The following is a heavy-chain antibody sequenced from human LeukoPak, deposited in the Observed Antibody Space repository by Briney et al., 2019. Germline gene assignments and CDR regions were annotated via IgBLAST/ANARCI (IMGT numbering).Heavy chain of an antibody. CDR2: IYYSGST. CDR3: ARENYYDSSGYSD. J-gene: IGHJ4*02. D-gene: IGHD3-22*01. CDR1: GGSLSSGDYY. V-gene: IGHV4-30-4*01. Sequence: SETLSLTCTVSGGSLSSGDYYWRWVRQPPGTGLEWIGYIYYSGSTYYNPSLKSRVTISVDTSKNQFSLKLSSVTAADTAVYYCARENYYDSSGYSDWGQGTLVTVSS.